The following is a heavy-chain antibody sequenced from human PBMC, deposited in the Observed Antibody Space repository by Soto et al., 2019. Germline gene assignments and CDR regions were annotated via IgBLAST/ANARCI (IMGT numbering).Heavy chain of an antibody. CDR1: VFTFSEYS. J-gene: IGHJ5*02. Sequence: PGGSLRLSCSASVFTFSEYSMHWVRQSPVKGLQYVSTISSDGDITYYADSVKGRFTISRDNSKNTLYLQMNSLRPEDTAVYYCVKVSTFYDILNGYYSTNFFDPWGQGNLVTVSS. V-gene: IGHV3-64D*06. CDR2: ISSDGDIT. CDR3: VKVSTFYDILNGYYSTNFFDP. D-gene: IGHD3-9*01.